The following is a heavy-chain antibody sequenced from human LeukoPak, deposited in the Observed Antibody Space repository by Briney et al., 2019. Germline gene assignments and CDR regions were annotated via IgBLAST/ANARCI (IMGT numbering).Heavy chain of an antibody. V-gene: IGHV4-34*01. J-gene: IGHJ4*02. CDR2: INHSGST. CDR1: GGSFSGYY. D-gene: IGHD2-2*01. CDR3: ARWSSTSSDFDY. Sequence: SETLSLTCAVYGGSFSGYYWSWIRQPPGKGLEWIGEINHSGSTIYNASLKSRVTISVDTSKNQFSLKLSSVTAADTAVYYCARWSSTSSDFDYWGQGTLVTVSS.